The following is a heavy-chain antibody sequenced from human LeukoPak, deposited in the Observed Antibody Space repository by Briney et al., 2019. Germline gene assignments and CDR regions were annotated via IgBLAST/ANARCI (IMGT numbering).Heavy chain of an antibody. Sequence: SETLSLTCTVSGGSISSSSYYWGWIRQPPGKGLEWIGSIYYSGSTYYNPSLKSRVTISVDTSKNQFSLKLSSVTAADTAVYYCARGPTVVKSLEYFQHWGQGTLVTVSS. CDR1: GGSISSSSYY. CDR2: IYYSGST. J-gene: IGHJ1*01. CDR3: ARGPTVVKSLEYFQH. V-gene: IGHV4-39*01. D-gene: IGHD4-23*01.